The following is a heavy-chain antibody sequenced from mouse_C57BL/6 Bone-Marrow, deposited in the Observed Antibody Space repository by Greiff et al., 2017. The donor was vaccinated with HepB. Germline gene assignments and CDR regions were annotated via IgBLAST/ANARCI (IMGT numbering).Heavy chain of an antibody. CDR1: GFTFTDYY. CDR3: ARSGLRYYGSSYYFDY. J-gene: IGHJ2*01. V-gene: IGHV7-3*01. Sequence: EVQVVESGGGLVQPGGSLSLSCAASGFTFTDYYMSWVRQPPGKALEWLGFIRNKANGYTTEYSASVKGRFTISRDNSQSILYLQMNALRAEDSATYYCARSGLRYYGSSYYFDYWGQGTTLTVSS. D-gene: IGHD1-1*01. CDR2: IRNKANGYTT.